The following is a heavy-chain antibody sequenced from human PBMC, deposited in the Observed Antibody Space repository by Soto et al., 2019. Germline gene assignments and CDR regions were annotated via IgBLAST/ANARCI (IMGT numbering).Heavy chain of an antibody. J-gene: IGHJ6*02. CDR1: GYTFTSYY. V-gene: IGHV1-46*01. D-gene: IGHD3-3*01. CDR2: INPSGDST. Sequence: ASVKVSCKASGYTFTSYYIHWVRQAPGQGLEWMGIINPSGDSTSYAQKFQGRVTMTRDTSTSTVYMGLSSLRSEDTAVYYCARDHYDFWSGYYLRPTDYYYYYGMDVWGQGTTVTVS. CDR3: ARDHYDFWSGYYLRPTDYYYYYGMDV.